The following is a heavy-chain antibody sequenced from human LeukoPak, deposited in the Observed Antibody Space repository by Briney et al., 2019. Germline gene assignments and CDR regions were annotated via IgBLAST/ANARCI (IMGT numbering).Heavy chain of an antibody. D-gene: IGHD5-12*01. J-gene: IGHJ4*02. Sequence: PSETLSLTCAVYGGSFSGYYWSWIRQPPGKGLEWIGEINHSGSTNYNPSLKSRVTISVDTSKNQFSLKLSSVTAADTAVYYCARRFSGYGRGTFDYWGQGTLVTVS. CDR1: GGSFSGYY. V-gene: IGHV4-34*01. CDR3: ARRFSGYGRGTFDY. CDR2: INHSGST.